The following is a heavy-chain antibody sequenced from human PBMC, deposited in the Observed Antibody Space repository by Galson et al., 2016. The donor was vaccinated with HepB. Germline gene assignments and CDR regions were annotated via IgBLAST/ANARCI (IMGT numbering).Heavy chain of an antibody. D-gene: IGHD6-19*01. Sequence: SETLSLTCTVSGGSLGSKNYHWGWIRQPPGKGLEWIGSVFYSGSTYYYPSLKSRVTISVDMSKNQFSLRLTSVTAADTAFYYCARHLEGQWAVSSRHYFDYWGQGTLVTVSS. CDR1: GGSLGSKNYH. CDR2: VFYSGST. V-gene: IGHV4-39*01. CDR3: ARHLEGQWAVSSRHYFDY. J-gene: IGHJ4*02.